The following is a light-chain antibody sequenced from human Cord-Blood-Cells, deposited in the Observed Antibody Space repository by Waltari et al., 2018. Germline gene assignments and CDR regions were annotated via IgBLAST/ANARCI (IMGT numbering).Light chain of an antibody. CDR2: AES. CDR1: QSISSS. Sequence: DIQMTQSPSSLSASVGDRVTITCRASQSISSSLNWYQQKPGKAPKLLIYAESSLQSGVPSRFSGSGSGTDFTLTISSLQPEDFATYYCQQSYSTPPTFGQGTKVEIK. CDR3: QQSYSTPPT. V-gene: IGKV1-39*01. J-gene: IGKJ1*01.